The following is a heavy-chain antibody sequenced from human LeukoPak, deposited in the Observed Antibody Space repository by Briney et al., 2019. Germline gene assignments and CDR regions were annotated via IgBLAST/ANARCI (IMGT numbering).Heavy chain of an antibody. Sequence: ASVKVSCKASGYTLTSYYMHWVRQAPGQGPEWMGVINPSGGRTTSYAQKIQGRVTMTRDTSMSTVNMELSSLRSEDTAVYYCAREGVTRKTDLGKWGQGTLVTVSS. CDR1: GYTLTSYY. CDR3: AREGVTRKTDLGK. CDR2: INPSGGRT. D-gene: IGHD1-14*01. V-gene: IGHV1-46*01. J-gene: IGHJ4*02.